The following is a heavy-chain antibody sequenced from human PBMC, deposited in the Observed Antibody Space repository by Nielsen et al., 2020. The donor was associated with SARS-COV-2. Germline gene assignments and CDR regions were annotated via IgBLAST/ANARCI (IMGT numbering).Heavy chain of an antibody. CDR3: ARIYGGNSGRPTIPLVGWDY. V-gene: IGHV4-59*12. J-gene: IGHJ4*02. CDR2: IYYSGST. D-gene: IGHD4-23*01. CDR1: GGSISSYY. Sequence: SETLSLTCTVSGGSISSYYWSWIRQPPGKGLEWIGYIYYSGSTNYNPSLKSRVTISVDTSKNQFSLKLSSVTAADTAVYYCARIYGGNSGRPTIPLVGWDYWGQGTLVTVSS.